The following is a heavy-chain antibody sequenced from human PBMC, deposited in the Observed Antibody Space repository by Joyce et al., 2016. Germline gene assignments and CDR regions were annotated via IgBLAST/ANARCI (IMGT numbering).Heavy chain of an antibody. CDR3: ARNSAPRASTYYGLDV. CDR1: GFTFSSFS. J-gene: IGHJ6*02. V-gene: IGHV3-21*01. D-gene: IGHD5/OR15-5a*01. CDR2: ISSKRNYI. Sequence: EVQLVESGGGLVRPGGSLRLCCAASGFTFSSFSMNWVRQAQGKALEWVSFISSKRNYIYYADPVKGRFTISRDNAKSSLFLKMDSLRAEDTAVDYCARNSAPRASTYYGLDVWGQGTTVTVSS.